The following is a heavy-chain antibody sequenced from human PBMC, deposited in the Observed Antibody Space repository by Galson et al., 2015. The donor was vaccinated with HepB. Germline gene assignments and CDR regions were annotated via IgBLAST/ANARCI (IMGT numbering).Heavy chain of an antibody. V-gene: IGHV3-30*18. Sequence: SLRLSCAASGFTFSSYAMHWVRQAPGKGLEWVAIISYDGSNENYADSVRGRFTISRDNSRDTLYVQMDSLKTEDTAVYYCAKRDVAYRSSSGGFDSWGQGTLVTVSS. CDR1: GFTFSSYA. J-gene: IGHJ4*02. D-gene: IGHD6-6*01. CDR2: ISYDGSNE. CDR3: AKRDVAYRSSSGGFDS.